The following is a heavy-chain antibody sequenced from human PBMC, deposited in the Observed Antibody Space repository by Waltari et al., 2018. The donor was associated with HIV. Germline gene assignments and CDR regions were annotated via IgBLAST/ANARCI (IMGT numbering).Heavy chain of an antibody. J-gene: IGHJ6*02. Sequence: QVQLVQSGAEVKKPGASVKVSCKASGFTFTNYYIHWVRQAPGQGLEWLGIINPSGDGTSYAQKFQGRVTMTRDTSTSTVYMELSSLRSEDTAVYYCARGIGQEEYDNGDSHSYYGMDVWGQGTTVTVPS. V-gene: IGHV1-46*01. CDR2: INPSGDGT. CDR1: GFTFTNYY. D-gene: IGHD4-17*01. CDR3: ARGIGQEEYDNGDSHSYYGMDV.